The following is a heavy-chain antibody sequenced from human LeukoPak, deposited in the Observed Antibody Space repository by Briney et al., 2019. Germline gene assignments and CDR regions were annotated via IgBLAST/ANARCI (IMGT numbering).Heavy chain of an antibody. D-gene: IGHD3-10*01. CDR2: IKQDGSEK. Sequence: PGGSLRLSCAAYGFTFSSYWMSWVRQAPGKGLEWVANIKQDGSEKYYVDSVKGRFTISRDNAKNSLYLQMNSLRAEDTAVYYCARDSYGSGSLKYYYYMDVWGKGTTVTVSS. CDR1: GFTFSSYW. J-gene: IGHJ6*03. V-gene: IGHV3-7*01. CDR3: ARDSYGSGSLKYYYYMDV.